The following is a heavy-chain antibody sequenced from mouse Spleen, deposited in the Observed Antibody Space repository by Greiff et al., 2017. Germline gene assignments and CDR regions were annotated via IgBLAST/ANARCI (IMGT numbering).Heavy chain of an antibody. D-gene: IGHD1-1*01. J-gene: IGHJ1*01. CDR1: GFTFSDYY. CDR3: ARGGSSYWYFDV. Sequence: EVQLVESGGGLVQPGGSLKLSCATSGFTFSDYYMYWVRQTPEKRLEWVAYISNGGGSTYYPDTVKGRFTISRDNAKNTLYLQMSRLKSEDTAMYYCARGGSSYWYFDVWGAGTTVTVSS. V-gene: IGHV5-12*02. CDR2: ISNGGGST.